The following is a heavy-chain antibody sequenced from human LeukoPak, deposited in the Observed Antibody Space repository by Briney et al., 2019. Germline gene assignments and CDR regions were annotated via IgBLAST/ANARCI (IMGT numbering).Heavy chain of an antibody. Sequence: SETLSLTCDVSGYSISSGCNWAWIPQSQGKGVEWIASIYNSVSTFYNPFLTRPVALSVDTSKNQFSLKLMSVTAADTAVYYCARPNTWITEGFDSWGQGILVTVSS. D-gene: IGHD3-16*01. CDR3: ARPNTWITEGFDS. CDR1: GYSISSGCN. CDR2: IYNSVST. V-gene: IGHV4-38-2*01. J-gene: IGHJ5*01.